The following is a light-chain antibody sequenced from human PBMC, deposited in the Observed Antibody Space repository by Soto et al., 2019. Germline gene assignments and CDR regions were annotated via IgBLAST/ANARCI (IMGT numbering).Light chain of an antibody. CDR1: QSVSSNY. V-gene: IGKV3-20*01. J-gene: IGKJ4*01. CDR2: GAS. CDR3: QQYGSSPLT. Sequence: EIVLTQSPGTLSLSPGERATLSCRASQSVSSNYLAWYQQKPGQAPRLLIYGASTRATGIPDRFSGSGSGTDFTLTISGLEPEDFALYYCQQYGSSPLTFGGGTNGAIK.